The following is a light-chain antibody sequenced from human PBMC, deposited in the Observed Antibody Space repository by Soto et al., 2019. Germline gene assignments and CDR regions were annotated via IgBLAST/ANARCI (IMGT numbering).Light chain of an antibody. V-gene: IGKV1-39*01. CDR2: GTS. J-gene: IGKJ5*01. Sequence: NQMTQSPSSLSASVGDRVTITCRAGQNIDRYLNWYQHKPGNAPKLLIYGTSSLQSGVPSRFSGSGSGTDFTLTISSLHTEDIATYYCQQSFNNPTFGQGTRLEIK. CDR3: QQSFNNPT. CDR1: QNIDRY.